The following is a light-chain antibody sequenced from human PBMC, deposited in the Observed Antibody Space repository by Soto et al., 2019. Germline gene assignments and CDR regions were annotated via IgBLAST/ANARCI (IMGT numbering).Light chain of an antibody. CDR1: QSLSSNS. Sequence: EIVLTQSPGTLSLSPGERATLSCGASQSLSSNSSAWYQQKPGQAPRLLIYGASSRATGIPDRFSGSGSGTDFTLTISRLEPKDFAVYYCQQYGTSPYTFGQGTKLEIK. CDR3: QQYGTSPYT. V-gene: IGKV3-20*01. CDR2: GAS. J-gene: IGKJ2*01.